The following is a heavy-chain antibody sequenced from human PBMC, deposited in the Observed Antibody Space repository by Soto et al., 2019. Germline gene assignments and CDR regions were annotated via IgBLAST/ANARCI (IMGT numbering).Heavy chain of an antibody. CDR1: GGSISSGDYY. J-gene: IGHJ5*02. CDR2: IYYSGST. D-gene: IGHD6-19*01. CDR3: ARERPDGCRLDP. Sequence: QVQLQESGPGLVKPSQTLSLTCTVSGGSISSGDYYWSWIRQPPGRGLEWIGYIYYSGSTYYNPSLKSRVTTSVDTSKNQFSVMLSSVTAADTAVYYCARERPDGCRLDPWGQGTLVTVSS. V-gene: IGHV4-30-4*01.